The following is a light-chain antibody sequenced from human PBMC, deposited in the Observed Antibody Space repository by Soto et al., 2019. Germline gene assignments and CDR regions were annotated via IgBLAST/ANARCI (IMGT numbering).Light chain of an antibody. V-gene: IGLV2-8*01. CDR3: SLYAGSNNVV. CDR1: SSDIGAYKF. J-gene: IGLJ2*01. CDR2: EVS. Sequence: QSALTQPPSASGSPGQSVAISCTGTSSDIGAYKFVSWYQQHPGKAPKLIIYEVSIRPSGVPDRFSGSKSGNTASLTVSGLLAEDAADYYCSLYAGSNNVVFGGGTHLTVL.